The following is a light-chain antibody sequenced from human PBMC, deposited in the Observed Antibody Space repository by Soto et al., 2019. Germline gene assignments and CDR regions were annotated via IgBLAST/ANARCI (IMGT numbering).Light chain of an antibody. CDR3: SSYTSSSTLGGV. CDR1: SSDVGGYNY. V-gene: IGLV2-14*01. Sequence: ALTQPASVSGSPGQSITISCTGTSSDVGGYNYVSWYQQHPGKAPKLMIYDVSNRPSGVSNRFSGSKSGNTASLTISGLQAEDEADYYCSSYTSSSTLGGVFGTGTKLTVL. CDR2: DVS. J-gene: IGLJ1*01.